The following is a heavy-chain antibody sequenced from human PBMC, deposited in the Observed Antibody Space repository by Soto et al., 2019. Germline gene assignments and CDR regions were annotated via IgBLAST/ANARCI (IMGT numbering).Heavy chain of an antibody. CDR2: IIPIFGTA. CDR1: GDTFSSYA. D-gene: IGHD3-22*01. V-gene: IGHV1-69*01. CDR3: ARDGSGYRSRASPMDV. J-gene: IGHJ6*02. Sequence: QVQLVQSGAEVKKPGSSVKVSRKASGDTFSSYAISWVRQAPGQGLEWMGGIIPIFGTANYAQKFQGTVTITADESTSTAYMELSRLRSEDTAVYYCARDGSGYRSRASPMDVWGQGTTVTVSS.